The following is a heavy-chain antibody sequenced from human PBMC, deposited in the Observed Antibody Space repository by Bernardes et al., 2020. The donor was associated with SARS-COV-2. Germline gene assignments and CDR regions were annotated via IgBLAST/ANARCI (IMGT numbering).Heavy chain of an antibody. CDR2: INHSGST. CDR1: GGSFSGYY. V-gene: IGHV4-34*01. J-gene: IGHJ5*02. Sequence: SETLSLTCAVYGGSFSGYYWSWIRQPPGKGLEWIGEINHSGSTNYNPSLKSRVTISVDTSKNQFSLKLSSVTAADTAVYYCARGGIPGSKAVAGTGSDWFDPWGQGTLVTVSS. CDR3: ARGGIPGSKAVAGTGSDWFDP. D-gene: IGHD6-19*01.